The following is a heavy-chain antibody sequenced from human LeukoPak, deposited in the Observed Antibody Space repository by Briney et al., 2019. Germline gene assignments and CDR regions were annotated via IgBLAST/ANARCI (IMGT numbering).Heavy chain of an antibody. CDR1: GFTFSSYA. Sequence: VGSLRLSCAASGFTFSSYAMSWVRQAPGKGLEWVSAISGSGGSIYYADSVKGRFTISRDNSKNTLYLQMNSLRAEDTAVYYCAKSSLLYCSSTSCYLDYWGQGTLVSVSS. J-gene: IGHJ4*02. V-gene: IGHV3-23*01. D-gene: IGHD2-2*01. CDR3: AKSSLLYCSSTSCYLDY. CDR2: ISGSGGSI.